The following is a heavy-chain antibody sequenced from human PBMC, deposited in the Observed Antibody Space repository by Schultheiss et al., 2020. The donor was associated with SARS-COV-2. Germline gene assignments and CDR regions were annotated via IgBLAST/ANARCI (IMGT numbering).Heavy chain of an antibody. J-gene: IGHJ4*02. Sequence: GESLKISCAASGFTFRSYSMNWVRQAPGKGLEWVSYMSSSGSNINYADSVKGRFTISRDNSKNTLYLQMNSLRAEDTAVYYCAKAHRFLEWLPFGYWGQGTLVTVSS. CDR1: GFTFRSYS. CDR3: AKAHRFLEWLPFGY. D-gene: IGHD3-3*01. V-gene: IGHV3-48*01. CDR2: MSSSGSNI.